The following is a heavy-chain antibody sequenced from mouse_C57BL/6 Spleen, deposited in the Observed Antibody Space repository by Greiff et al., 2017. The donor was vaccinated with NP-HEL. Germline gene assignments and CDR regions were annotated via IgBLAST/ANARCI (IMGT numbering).Heavy chain of an antibody. Sequence: EVMLVESGPELVKPGASVKISCKASGYSFTGYYMNWVKQSPEKSLEWIGEINPSTGGTTYNQKFKAKATLTVDKSSSTAYMQLKSLTSEDSAVYYCARANYGSSPWGQGTLVTVSA. CDR2: INPSTGGT. J-gene: IGHJ3*01. CDR3: ARANYGSSP. V-gene: IGHV1-42*01. D-gene: IGHD1-1*01. CDR1: GYSFTGYY.